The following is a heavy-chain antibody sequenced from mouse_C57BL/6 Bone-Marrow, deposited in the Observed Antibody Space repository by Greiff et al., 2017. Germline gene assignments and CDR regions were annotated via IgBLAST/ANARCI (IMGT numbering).Heavy chain of an antibody. Sequence: QVQLQQPGAELVMPGASVKLSCKASGYTFTSYWMHWVKQRPGQGLEWIGEIDPSDSYTNYNQKFKGKSTLTVDKSSSTAYMQLSSLTSEDSAVYYCARSITTEVATSAFAYWGQGTLVTVSA. D-gene: IGHD1-1*01. CDR3: ARSITTEVATSAFAY. V-gene: IGHV1-69*01. CDR2: IDPSDSYT. J-gene: IGHJ3*01. CDR1: GYTFTSYW.